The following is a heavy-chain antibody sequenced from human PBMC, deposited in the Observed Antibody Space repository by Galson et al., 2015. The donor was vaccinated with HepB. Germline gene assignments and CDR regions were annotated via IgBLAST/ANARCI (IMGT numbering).Heavy chain of an antibody. J-gene: IGHJ6*02. CDR3: AKPYKKWSGYYYYGMDV. CDR1: GFTFSNYG. D-gene: IGHD3-3*01. V-gene: IGHV3-30*18. CDR2: ISFDGSSK. Sequence: SLRLSCAASGFTFSNYGMHWVRQAPGKGLEWVAVISFDGSSKYYADSVKGRFTVSIDNSKNTLYLQMNTLRAEDTAVYYCAKPYKKWSGYYYYGMDVWGQGTTVAVSS.